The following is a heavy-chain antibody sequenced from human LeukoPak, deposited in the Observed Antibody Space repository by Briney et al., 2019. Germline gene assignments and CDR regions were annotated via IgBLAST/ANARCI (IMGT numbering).Heavy chain of an antibody. D-gene: IGHD6-13*01. Sequence: SETLSLTCTVSGGSISSYYWSWIRQPPGKGLEWIGEINHSGSTNYNPSLKSRVTISVDTSKNQFSLKLSSVTAADTAVYYCARNSSPEAFDYWGQGTLVTVSS. J-gene: IGHJ4*02. CDR2: INHSGST. CDR3: ARNSSPEAFDY. V-gene: IGHV4-34*01. CDR1: GGSISSYY.